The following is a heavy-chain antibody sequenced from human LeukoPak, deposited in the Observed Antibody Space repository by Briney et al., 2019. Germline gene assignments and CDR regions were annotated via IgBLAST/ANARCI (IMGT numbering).Heavy chain of an antibody. V-gene: IGHV3-30*02. CDR2: IWYDGSNK. D-gene: IGHD1-1*01. Sequence: GGSLRLSCAASGFTFSSYDMHWVRQAPGKGLEWVAVIWYDGSNKYYADSVKGRFTISRDSSKNTLYLQMSSLRAEDTAVYHCANHPNDAIAGWGQGTLVTVSS. CDR1: GFTFSSYD. CDR3: ANHPNDAIAG. J-gene: IGHJ4*02.